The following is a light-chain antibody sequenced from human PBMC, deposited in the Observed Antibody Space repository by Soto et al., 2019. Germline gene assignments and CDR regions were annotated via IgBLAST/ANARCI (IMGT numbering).Light chain of an antibody. CDR1: SSDVGI. Sequence: QSALTQPASVSGSPGQSITISCTGASSDVGIVSWYQQHPGKAPKLMIYEVSKRPSGVSNRFSGSKSGNTASLTISGLQAEDEADYYCCSYAGSSSLYVFATGTKVTVL. CDR2: EVS. J-gene: IGLJ1*01. CDR3: CSYAGSSSLYV. V-gene: IGLV2-23*02.